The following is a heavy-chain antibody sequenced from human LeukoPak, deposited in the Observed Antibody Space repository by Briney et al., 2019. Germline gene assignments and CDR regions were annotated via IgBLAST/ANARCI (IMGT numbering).Heavy chain of an antibody. Sequence: PGGSLRLSCVASGFPFSAYAMSWVRQAPSKGLEWVSGIRGSGEPTYYAESVKGRFTIQRDNSKNIVYLQMNSLRAEDTALYYCAKDLSSGTGRGFDYWGQGTLVTVSS. V-gene: IGHV3-23*01. D-gene: IGHD3/OR15-3a*01. CDR2: IRGSGEPT. CDR3: AKDLSSGTGRGFDY. CDR1: GFPFSAYA. J-gene: IGHJ4*02.